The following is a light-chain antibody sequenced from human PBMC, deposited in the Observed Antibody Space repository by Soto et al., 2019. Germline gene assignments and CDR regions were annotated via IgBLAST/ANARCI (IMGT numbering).Light chain of an antibody. CDR2: GAS. V-gene: IGKV3-11*01. CDR1: QSFRGL. CDR3: QQRSNWPRIT. J-gene: IGKJ5*01. Sequence: EVVLTQSPVTLSLSPGERATLSCRASQSFRGLLAWYQQKPGQAPRLLIYGASNRATGIPARFSGSGSGTDFTLTISSLEPEDFAVYYCQQRSNWPRITFGQGTRLEIK.